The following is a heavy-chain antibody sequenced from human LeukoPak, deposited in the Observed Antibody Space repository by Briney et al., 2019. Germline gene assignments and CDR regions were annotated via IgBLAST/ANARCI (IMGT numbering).Heavy chain of an antibody. J-gene: IGHJ3*02. CDR2: ISSDGGRT. D-gene: IGHD3-16*01. CDR3: ARDWVGGWAFDI. V-gene: IGHV3-64*01. CDR1: GFTFSSSY. Sequence: GGSLTLSCAASGFTFSSSYMHWVRQAPGKGLEYVSSISSDGGRTYYANSVKGRFTISRDNSKNTLYLQMGSLRAEDLAVYFCARDWVGGWAFDIWGQGTLVPVSS.